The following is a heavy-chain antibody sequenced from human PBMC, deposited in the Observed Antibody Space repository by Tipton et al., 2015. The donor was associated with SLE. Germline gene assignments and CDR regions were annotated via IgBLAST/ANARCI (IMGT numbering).Heavy chain of an antibody. Sequence: TLSLTCSVYGGSFTYYYWSWIRQSPGKGLEWIGEINHSGSTNYNPSLKSRVTISVDKSKNQFSLKLSSVTAADTAVYYCATSNDYVWGSYRPDAFDIWGQGTMVTVSS. CDR2: INHSGST. V-gene: IGHV4-34*01. CDR1: GGSFTYYY. D-gene: IGHD3-16*02. J-gene: IGHJ3*02. CDR3: ATSNDYVWGSYRPDAFDI.